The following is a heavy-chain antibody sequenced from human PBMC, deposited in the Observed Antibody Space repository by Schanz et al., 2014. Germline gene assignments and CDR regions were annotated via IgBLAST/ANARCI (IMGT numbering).Heavy chain of an antibody. CDR1: GFTFGNFF. D-gene: IGHD3-10*01. V-gene: IGHV3-7*03. Sequence: EVQLVESGGGLVQPGGSLRLSCAASGFTFGNFFMSWVRQAPGKGLEWVANIKQDGIENYYVDSVKGRFTISRDNSRNALFLQRRNLRADATALYYCAKGKSEVRGRNLDYWGQGTMVTVSA. J-gene: IGHJ4*02. CDR3: AKGKSEVRGRNLDY. CDR2: IKQDGIEN.